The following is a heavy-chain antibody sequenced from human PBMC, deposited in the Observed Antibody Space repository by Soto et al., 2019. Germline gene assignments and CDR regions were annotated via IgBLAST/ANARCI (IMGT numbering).Heavy chain of an antibody. CDR3: ARKVRGSTTRPDYWYFDL. CDR1: GFTFISYA. Sequence: EVQLLESGGGLVQPGGSLRLSCAASGFTFISYAMNWVRQAPGKGLQWVSAISGGADATFYADSVKGRFTISRDNSRNTVTLQMNSLGADDTAVYYCARKVRGSTTRPDYWYFDLWGRGTLVTVSS. V-gene: IGHV3-23*01. J-gene: IGHJ2*01. CDR2: ISGGADAT. D-gene: IGHD3-10*01.